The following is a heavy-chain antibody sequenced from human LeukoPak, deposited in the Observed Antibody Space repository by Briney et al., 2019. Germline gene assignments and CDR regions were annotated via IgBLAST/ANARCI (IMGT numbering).Heavy chain of an antibody. Sequence: EASVKVSCKASGYTFSTYYIHWGRQAPGQGLEWVGVINPSGGTTTYAQKFQGRVTMTRDTSTSTVYMELSSLRIEDTAVYYCSRDLGGSYNDYWGQGTMVTVSS. V-gene: IGHV1-46*01. CDR2: INPSGGTT. D-gene: IGHD1-26*01. J-gene: IGHJ4*02. CDR3: SRDLGGSYNDY. CDR1: GYTFSTYY.